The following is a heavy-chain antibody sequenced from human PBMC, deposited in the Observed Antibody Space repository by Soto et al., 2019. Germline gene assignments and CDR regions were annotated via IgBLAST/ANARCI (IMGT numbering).Heavy chain of an antibody. CDR2: ISWNSGSI. CDR3: AQDKSHWGSFDY. Sequence: EVQLVESGGGLVQPGRSLRLSCAASGFTFDDYAMHWVRQAPGKGLEWVSGISWNSGSIGYADSVKGRFTISRDNAKNSLYLQMNSLRAEDTALYYCAQDKSHWGSFDYWGQGTLVTVSS. V-gene: IGHV3-9*01. D-gene: IGHD7-27*01. CDR1: GFTFDDYA. J-gene: IGHJ4*02.